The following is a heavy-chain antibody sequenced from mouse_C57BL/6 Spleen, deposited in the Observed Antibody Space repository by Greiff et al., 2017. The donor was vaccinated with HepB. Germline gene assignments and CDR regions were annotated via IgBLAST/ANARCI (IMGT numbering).Heavy chain of an antibody. CDR1: GFTFSDYY. D-gene: IGHD2-1*01. J-gene: IGHJ2*01. CDR3: ARHLYSGFDY. V-gene: IGHV5-16*01. CDR2: INYDGSST. Sequence: EVMLVESEGGLVQPGSSMKLSCTASGFTFSDYYMAWVRQVPEKGLEWVANINYDGSSTYYLDSLKSRFIISRDNAKNILYLQMRSLKSEDTATYYCARHLYSGFDYWGQGTTLTVSS.